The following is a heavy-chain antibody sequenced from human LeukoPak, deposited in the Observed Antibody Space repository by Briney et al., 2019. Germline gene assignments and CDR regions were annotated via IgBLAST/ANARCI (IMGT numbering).Heavy chain of an antibody. CDR1: GGSISSYY. J-gene: IGHJ4*02. Sequence: PSETLSLTCTVSGGSISSYYWSWIRQAPGKGLEWIGYVYYTGSTNYNPSLKSRVTISVDTSKNQFSLELSSVTAAGTAVYYCARERCGDTTCYFDYWGQGTLVTVSS. V-gene: IGHV4-59*12. CDR2: VYYTGST. D-gene: IGHD2-21*01. CDR3: ARERCGDTTCYFDY.